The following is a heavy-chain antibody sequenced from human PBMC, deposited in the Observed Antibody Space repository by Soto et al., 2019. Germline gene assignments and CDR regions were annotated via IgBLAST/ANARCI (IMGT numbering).Heavy chain of an antibody. CDR3: TTDRIEAIFGVVTILGYYYYGMDV. CDR1: GFTFSNAW. J-gene: IGHJ6*02. Sequence: GGSLRLSCAASGFTFSNAWMNWVRQAPGKGLEWVGRIKSKTDGGTTDYAAPVKGRFTISRDDSKNTLYLQMNSLKTEDTAVYYCTTDRIEAIFGVVTILGYYYYGMDVWGQGTTVTVSS. D-gene: IGHD3-3*01. V-gene: IGHV3-15*07. CDR2: IKSKTDGGTT.